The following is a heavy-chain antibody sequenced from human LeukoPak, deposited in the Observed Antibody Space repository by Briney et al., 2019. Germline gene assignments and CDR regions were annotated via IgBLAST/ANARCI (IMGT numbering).Heavy chain of an antibody. Sequence: ASVKVSCKASGYTFTSYGISWVRQAPGQGLEWMGWIGAYNGNANYAQKLQGRVTMTTDTSTSTAYMELRSLRFDDTAVYYCARGWDNYGDYADFDYWGQGTLVTVSS. CDR1: GYTFTSYG. CDR2: IGAYNGNA. V-gene: IGHV1-18*01. D-gene: IGHD4-17*01. J-gene: IGHJ4*02. CDR3: ARGWDNYGDYADFDY.